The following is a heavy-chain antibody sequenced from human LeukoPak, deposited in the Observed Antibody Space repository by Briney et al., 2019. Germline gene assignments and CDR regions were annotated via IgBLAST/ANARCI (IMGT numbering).Heavy chain of an antibody. Sequence: GGSLRLSCAASGFTFSSYAMSWVRQAPGKGLEWVSGISGSGGVTYYADSVKGRFTISRDISMNTLYLQMNSLRAEDTAVYYCAKDSEYSYGYINYWGQGTLVTVSS. J-gene: IGHJ4*02. CDR1: GFTFSSYA. D-gene: IGHD5-18*01. CDR2: ISGSGGVT. CDR3: AKDSEYSYGYINY. V-gene: IGHV3-23*01.